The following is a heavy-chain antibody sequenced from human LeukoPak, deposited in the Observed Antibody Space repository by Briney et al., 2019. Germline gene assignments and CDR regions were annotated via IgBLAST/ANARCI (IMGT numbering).Heavy chain of an antibody. CDR3: AKVVAGNIDYYFDY. CDR1: GFTFRNYA. CDR2: ISGTGGST. J-gene: IGHJ4*02. D-gene: IGHD2/OR15-2a*01. V-gene: IGHV3-23*01. Sequence: PGGSLRLSCAASGFTFRNYAMSWVRQAPGKGLEWVAGISGTGGSTHYADSVKGRFTISRDNSKNTVYLQTRNLRVEHTAVYYCAKVVAGNIDYYFDYWGQGILVAVSS.